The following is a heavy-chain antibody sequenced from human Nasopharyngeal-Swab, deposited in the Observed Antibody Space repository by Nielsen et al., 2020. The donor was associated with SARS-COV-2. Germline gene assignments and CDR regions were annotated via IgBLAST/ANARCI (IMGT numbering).Heavy chain of an antibody. CDR2: ISSSSSYI. J-gene: IGHJ4*02. V-gene: IGHV3-21*01. D-gene: IGHD2-15*01. Sequence: GESLKISCAASGFTFSSYSMNWVRQAPGKGLEWVSSISSSSSYIYYADSAKGRFTISRDNAKNSLYLQMNSLRAEDTAVYYCARDSCSGGSCYSDFDYWGQGTLVTVSS. CDR1: GFTFSSYS. CDR3: ARDSCSGGSCYSDFDY.